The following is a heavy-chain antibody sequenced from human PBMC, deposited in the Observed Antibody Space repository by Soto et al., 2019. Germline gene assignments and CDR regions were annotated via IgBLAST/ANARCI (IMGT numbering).Heavy chain of an antibody. CDR2: ISYDGRVK. J-gene: IGHJ4*02. CDR1: GFTFSDYP. CDR3: ARDFIVGAPDYFDY. D-gene: IGHD1-26*01. Sequence: QVQLVESGGGVVQPGRSLSLSCAASGFTFSDYPMHWVRQAPGKGLEWVAVISYDGRVKYNVDSVKGRFTISRDDSKNTLYLQMNSLRVDDTAVYYCARDFIVGAPDYFDYWGQGTLVTVSS. V-gene: IGHV3-30*14.